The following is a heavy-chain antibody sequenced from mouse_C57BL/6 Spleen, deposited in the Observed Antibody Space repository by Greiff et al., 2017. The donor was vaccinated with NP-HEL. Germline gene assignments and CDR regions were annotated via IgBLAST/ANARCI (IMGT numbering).Heavy chain of an antibody. J-gene: IGHJ3*01. Sequence: VQLQQSGAELVRPVSSVKFSPNASVFNIKDDYIHWVKQRPEQGLEWIGWIDPENGDTEYDPKFQGKATITADTSSNAAYLQLSSLTSEDTAVYYCTTSRFAYWGQGTMVTVSA. V-gene: IGHV14-4*01. CDR2: IDPENGDT. CDR3: TTSRFAY. CDR1: VFNIKDDY.